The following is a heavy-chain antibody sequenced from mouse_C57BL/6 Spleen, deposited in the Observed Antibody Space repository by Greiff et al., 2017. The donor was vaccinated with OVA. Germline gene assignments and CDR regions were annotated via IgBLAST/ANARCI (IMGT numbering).Heavy chain of an antibody. J-gene: IGHJ1*03. Sequence: VQLQQPGAELVMPGASVKLSCKASGYTFTSYWMHWVKQRPGQGLEWIGEIDPSDSYTNYNQKFKGKSTLTVDKSSSTAYMQLSSLTSEDSAVYYCARSYYYGSWYFDVWGTGTTVTVSS. D-gene: IGHD1-1*01. CDR1: GYTFTSYW. CDR3: ARSYYYGSWYFDV. CDR2: IDPSDSYT. V-gene: IGHV1-69*01.